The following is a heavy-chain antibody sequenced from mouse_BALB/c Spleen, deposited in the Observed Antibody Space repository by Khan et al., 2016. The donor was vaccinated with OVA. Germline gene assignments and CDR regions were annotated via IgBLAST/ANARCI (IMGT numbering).Heavy chain of an antibody. V-gene: IGHV2-6-7*01. CDR1: GFSLTGYG. CDR2: IWGDGST. J-gene: IGHJ4*01. Sequence: QVQLKQSGPGLVAPSQSLSITCTVSGFSLTGYGVNWVRQPPGKGLEWLGMIWGDGSTDYNSTLKSRLSISKDNSKSQVFLKMYSLQTDDTARDYCARAYYGNYREAMDYWGQGTSVTVSS. CDR3: ARAYYGNYREAMDY. D-gene: IGHD2-10*01.